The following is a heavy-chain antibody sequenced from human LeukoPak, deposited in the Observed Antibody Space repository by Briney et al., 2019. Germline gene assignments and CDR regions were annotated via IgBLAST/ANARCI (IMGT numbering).Heavy chain of an antibody. J-gene: IGHJ4*02. Sequence: PSQTLSLTCTVSGGSISSGSYYWSWIRQPAGKGLEWIGRIYTSGSTNYNPSLKSRVTISVDTSKNQFSLKLSSVTAADTAVYYCARLGSNLVAANYWGQGTLVTVSS. CDR1: GGSISSGSYY. D-gene: IGHD2-15*01. CDR2: IYTSGST. CDR3: ARLGSNLVAANY. V-gene: IGHV4-61*02.